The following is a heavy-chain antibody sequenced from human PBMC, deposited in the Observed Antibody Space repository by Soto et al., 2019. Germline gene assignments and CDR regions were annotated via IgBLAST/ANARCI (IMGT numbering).Heavy chain of an antibody. Sequence: SETLSLTCTVSGGSIISYSWSWILQPPGKGLEWIGYIYYSGSTNYNPSLKSRVTISVDTSKNQFSLKLSSVTAADTAVYYCARDLGPTHYFDYWGQGTLVTVSS. CDR1: GGSIISYS. CDR2: IYYSGST. CDR3: ARDLGPTHYFDY. V-gene: IGHV4-59*01. J-gene: IGHJ4*02.